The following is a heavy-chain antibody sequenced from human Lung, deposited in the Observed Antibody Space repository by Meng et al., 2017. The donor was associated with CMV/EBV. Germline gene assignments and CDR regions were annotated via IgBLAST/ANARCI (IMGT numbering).Heavy chain of an antibody. Sequence: GESLKISCSASGFDFSRYSMTWVRQAPGKGLEWLAYISGTSTTMFHAAALKGRFTVSRDNDKNSVYLHMRSLSADDTAVYFWARDVVLFESSDYSLAHWGQGTLVTVSS. J-gene: IGHJ4*02. V-gene: IGHV3-48*01. CDR3: ARDVVLFESSDYSLAH. CDR2: ISGTSTTM. CDR1: GFDFSRYS. D-gene: IGHD3-22*01.